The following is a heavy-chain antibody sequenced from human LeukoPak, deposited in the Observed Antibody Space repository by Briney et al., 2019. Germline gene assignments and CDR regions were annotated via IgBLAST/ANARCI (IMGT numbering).Heavy chain of an antibody. CDR3: AKGPGGAFDI. D-gene: IGHD4-23*01. V-gene: IGHV3-21*01. CDR1: GFTFSSYS. CDR2: ISSSSSYI. J-gene: IGHJ3*02. Sequence: GGSLRLSCAASGFTFSSYSMNWVRQAPGKGLEWVSSISSSSSYIYYADSVKGRFTISRDNAKNTLYLQMNSLRAEDTAVYYCAKGPGGAFDIWGQGTMVTVSS.